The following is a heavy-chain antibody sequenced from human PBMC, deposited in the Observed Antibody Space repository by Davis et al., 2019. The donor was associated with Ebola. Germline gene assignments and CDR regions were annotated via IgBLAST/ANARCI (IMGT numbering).Heavy chain of an antibody. J-gene: IGHJ5*02. CDR2: MNPNSGNT. Sequence: ASVKVSCKASGYTFTSYDINWVRQATGQGLEWMGWMNPNSGNTGYAQKFQGRVTMTRDTSISTAYMELSSLRSDDTAVYYCARVVAQLVFDPWGREPWSPSPQ. CDR3: ARVVAQLVFDP. V-gene: IGHV1-8*01. CDR1: GYTFTSYD. D-gene: IGHD6-13*01.